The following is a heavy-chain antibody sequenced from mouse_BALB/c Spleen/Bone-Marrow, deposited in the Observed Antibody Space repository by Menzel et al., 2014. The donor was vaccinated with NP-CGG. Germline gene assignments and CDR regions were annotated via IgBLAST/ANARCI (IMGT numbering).Heavy chain of an antibody. J-gene: IGHJ3*01. CDR1: GCNIKDAY. CDR3: ARGDYYGGSFFAY. V-gene: IGHV14-3*02. D-gene: IGHD1-1*01. Sequence: LVESGADLVKPGASVKLSCTASGCNIKDAYMHWVKQRPEQGLEWIGRIDPANGNTKYDPKFQGKATITADTSSNTAYLQLSSLTSEDTAVYYCARGDYYGGSFFAYWGQGTLVTVSA. CDR2: IDPANGNT.